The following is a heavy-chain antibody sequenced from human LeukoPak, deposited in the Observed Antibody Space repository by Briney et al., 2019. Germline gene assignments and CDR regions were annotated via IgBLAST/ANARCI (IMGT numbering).Heavy chain of an antibody. CDR1: GFTFSSYG. CDR2: ISYDGSNK. Sequence: GGSLRLSCAASGFTFSSYGMHWVRQAPGKGLEWVAVISYDGSNKYYADSVKGRFTISRDNSKNTLYLQMNSLRAEDTAVYYCAIDLRYCNGANCDWGQGTLVTVSS. V-gene: IGHV3-30*03. D-gene: IGHD2-15*01. J-gene: IGHJ4*02. CDR3: AIDLRYCNGANCD.